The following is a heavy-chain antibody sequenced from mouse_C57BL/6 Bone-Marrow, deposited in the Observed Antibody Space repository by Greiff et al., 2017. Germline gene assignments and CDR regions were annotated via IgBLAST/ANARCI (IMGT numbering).Heavy chain of an antibody. J-gene: IGHJ2*01. CDR1: GFTFSSYG. Sequence: DVMLVESGGDLVKPGGSLKLSCAASGFTFSSYGMSWVRQTPDKRLEWVATISSGGSYTYYPDSVKGRFPISRDNAKNTLYLQMSSLKSEDTAMYYCARRTMDDYWGQGTTLTVSS. CDR3: ARRTMDDY. CDR2: ISSGGSYT. D-gene: IGHD1-1*02. V-gene: IGHV5-6*02.